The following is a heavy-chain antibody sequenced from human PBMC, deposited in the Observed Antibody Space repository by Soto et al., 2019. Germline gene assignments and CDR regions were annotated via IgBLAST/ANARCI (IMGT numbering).Heavy chain of an antibody. CDR3: ATSTGAPGNY. J-gene: IGHJ4*02. V-gene: IGHV3-11*04. CDR2: ISKDSGRAT. Sequence: GGSLRLSCAASGFIFRDWLMSWIRQAPGKGLEWISYISKDSGRATRYADSVKGRFTISRDNAKNSLYLQMNSLRAEDAAVYYCATSTGAPGNYWGQGTLVTVSS. D-gene: IGHD1-26*01. CDR1: GFIFRDWL.